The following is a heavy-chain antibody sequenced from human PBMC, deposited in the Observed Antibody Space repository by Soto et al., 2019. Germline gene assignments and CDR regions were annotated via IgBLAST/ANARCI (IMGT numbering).Heavy chain of an antibody. D-gene: IGHD5-18*01. Sequence: QVQLVQSGAEVKKPGSSVKVSCKASGGTFSSYAISWVRQAPGQGLEWMGGIIPIFGTANYEQKFQDRVTIAADESTSPAYMELSSLRSEVTAVYYCARDKGRGYSYSVDGMDVWGQGTTVTVSS. CDR2: IIPIFGTA. V-gene: IGHV1-69*12. CDR1: GGTFSSYA. J-gene: IGHJ6*02. CDR3: ARDKGRGYSYSVDGMDV.